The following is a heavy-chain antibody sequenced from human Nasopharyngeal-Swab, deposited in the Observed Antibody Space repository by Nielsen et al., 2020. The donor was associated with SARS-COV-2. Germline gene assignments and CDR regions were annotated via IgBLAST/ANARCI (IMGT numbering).Heavy chain of an antibody. CDR1: RSSFTNYW. CDR3: ASARGRGYCGGDCYSGYDGFDI. Sequence: GGSLRLSCKGSRSSFTNYWIGWVRQMPGKGLEWMGIIYPGDSDTRYSPSFQGHVIISADKSISTVYLQWSSLKASDTAMYYCASARGRGYCGGDCYSGYDGFDIWGQGTMVTVSS. J-gene: IGHJ3*02. CDR2: IYPGDSDT. V-gene: IGHV5-51*01. D-gene: IGHD2-21*02.